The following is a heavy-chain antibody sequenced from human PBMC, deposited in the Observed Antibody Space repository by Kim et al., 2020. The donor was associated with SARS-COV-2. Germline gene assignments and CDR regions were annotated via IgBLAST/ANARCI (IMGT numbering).Heavy chain of an antibody. D-gene: IGHD2-15*01. CDR2: IYYSGTT. CDR3: ARDSSSGGISNYYYAMDV. CDR1: GGSISSSAYY. V-gene: IGHV4-39*07. Sequence: SETLSLTCNVSGGSISSSAYYWGWIRQPPGKGLEWIGSIYYSGTTYYSPSLQSRVTISVDTSKNQFSLNVTSVTAADTAVYFCARDSSSGGISNYYYAMDVWGQGTTVTVSS. J-gene: IGHJ6*02.